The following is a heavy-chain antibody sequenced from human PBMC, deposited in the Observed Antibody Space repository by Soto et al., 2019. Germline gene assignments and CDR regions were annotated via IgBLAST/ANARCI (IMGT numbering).Heavy chain of an antibody. V-gene: IGHV3-33*01. CDR2: IWYDGSNK. CDR1: GFTFSSYG. D-gene: IGHD6-13*01. J-gene: IGHJ4*02. Sequence: PGGSLRLSCAASGFTFSSYGMHWVRQAPGKGLEWVAVIWYDGSNKYYADSVKGRFTISRDNSKNTLYLQMNSLRAEDTAVYYCARPYSSSWPRLYDFDYWGQGTLVTGSS. CDR3: ARPYSSSWPRLYDFDY.